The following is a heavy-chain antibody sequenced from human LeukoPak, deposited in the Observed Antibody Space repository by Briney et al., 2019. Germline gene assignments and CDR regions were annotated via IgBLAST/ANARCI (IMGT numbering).Heavy chain of an antibody. CDR1: GGSISSSNW. D-gene: IGHD3-16*02. J-gene: IGHJ4*02. V-gene: IGHV4-4*02. CDR2: IYHSGST. CDR3: ARGYGDYVWGSYRYTLNNYYFDY. Sequence: SETLSLTCAVSGGSISSSNWWSWVRQPPGKGLEWIGEIYHSGSTNYNPSLKSRVTISVDTSKNQFSLKLSSVTAADTAVYYCARGYGDYVWGSYRYTLNNYYFDYWGQGTLVTVSS.